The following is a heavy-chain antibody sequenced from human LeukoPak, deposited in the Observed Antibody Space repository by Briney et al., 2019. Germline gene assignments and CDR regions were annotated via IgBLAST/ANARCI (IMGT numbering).Heavy chain of an antibody. D-gene: IGHD2-15*01. CDR2: INWNGGST. J-gene: IGHJ5*02. Sequence: GGSLRLSCAASGFTFDDYGMSWVRQAPGKGLEWVSGINWNGGSTGYADSVKGRFTISRDNAKNSLYLQMNSLRAEDTALYHCARGKDRSATRYNWFDPWGQGTLVTVSS. V-gene: IGHV3-20*01. CDR1: GFTFDDYG. CDR3: ARGKDRSATRYNWFDP.